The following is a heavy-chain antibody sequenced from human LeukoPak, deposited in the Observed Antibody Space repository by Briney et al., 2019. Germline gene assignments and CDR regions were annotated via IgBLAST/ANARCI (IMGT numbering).Heavy chain of an antibody. J-gene: IGHJ1*01. D-gene: IGHD2-15*01. CDR3: GNQCSGGTCPEH. CDR2: IQHDGNVK. CDR1: GFSISRYW. Sequence: PGGSLRLSCAASGFSISRYWMTWVRQAPGKGPEWVGNIQHDGNVKHYVDSVRGRFTISRDNAKNSVYLQMNSLRAEDSAVYFCGNQCSGGTCPEHWGQGTQVTVSS. V-gene: IGHV3-7*01.